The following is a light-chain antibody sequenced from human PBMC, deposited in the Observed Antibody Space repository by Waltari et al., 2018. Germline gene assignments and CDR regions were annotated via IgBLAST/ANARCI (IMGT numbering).Light chain of an antibody. J-gene: IGLJ3*02. V-gene: IGLV1-44*01. Sequence: QSVLTQPPSASGPPGQRVTISCSGTYSNIGNNVVNWYQQLPGTAPKLLIYRNDLRPSGVPDRFSGSKSGSSASLAISGLHSEDEADYYCAAWDDSLNGRWVFGGGTKVTVL. CDR1: YSNIGNNV. CDR2: RND. CDR3: AAWDDSLNGRWV.